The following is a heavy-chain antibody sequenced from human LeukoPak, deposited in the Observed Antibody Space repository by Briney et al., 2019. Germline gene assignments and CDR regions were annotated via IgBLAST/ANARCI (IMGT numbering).Heavy chain of an antibody. CDR2: INAGNGNT. J-gene: IGHJ4*02. Sequence: ASVKVSCKASGYTFTSYAMHWVRQAPGQRLEWMGWINAGNGNTKYSQKFQGRVTITRDTSASTAYMELSSLRSEDTAVYYCARDLMYYYGSGSPGGPGFWGQGTLVTVSS. CDR3: ARDLMYYYGSGSPGGPGF. D-gene: IGHD3-10*01. CDR1: GYTFTSYA. V-gene: IGHV1-3*01.